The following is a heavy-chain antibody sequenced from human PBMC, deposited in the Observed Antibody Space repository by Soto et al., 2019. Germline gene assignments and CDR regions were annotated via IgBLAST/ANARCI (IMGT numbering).Heavy chain of an antibody. CDR1: GFTFSSYG. D-gene: IGHD3-10*01. J-gene: IGHJ4*02. Sequence: QVQLVESGGGVVQPGRSLSLSCAASGFTFSSYGMHWVRQAPGKGLEWVAVIWYDGSNKYYADSVKGRFTISRDNSKNTLYLQMNSLRAEDTAVYYCARAFTMVRGVIGLVYYWGQGTLVTVSS. CDR2: IWYDGSNK. V-gene: IGHV3-33*01. CDR3: ARAFTMVRGVIGLVYY.